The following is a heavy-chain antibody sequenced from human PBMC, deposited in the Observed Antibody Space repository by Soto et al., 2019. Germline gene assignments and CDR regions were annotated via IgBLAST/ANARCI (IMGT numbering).Heavy chain of an antibody. CDR3: ARDILFDY. J-gene: IGHJ4*02. CDR1: GGTFSSYT. CDR2: IIPVHSIA. D-gene: IGHD2-15*01. Sequence: SVKVSCKASGGTFSSYTISWARQAPGQGLEWMGRIIPVHSIANYAQKFQGRVTIIRDTSASTAYMELSSLRSEDTAVYYCARDILFDYWGQGTLVTVSS. V-gene: IGHV1-69*04.